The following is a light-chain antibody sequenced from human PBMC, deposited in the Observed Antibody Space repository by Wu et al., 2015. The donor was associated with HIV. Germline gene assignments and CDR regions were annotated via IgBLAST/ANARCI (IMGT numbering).Light chain of an antibody. Sequence: DIQMTQSPSTLSASVGDRVTITCRASQNINNYLAWYQQKPGKAPKLLIYKASTLKSGVPSRFSGSESGTEFTLTISSLQPEDFATYYCQQFKSYPLTFGPGTKVEIK. CDR2: KAS. CDR1: QNINNY. J-gene: IGKJ3*01. V-gene: IGKV1-5*03. CDR3: QQFKSYPLT.